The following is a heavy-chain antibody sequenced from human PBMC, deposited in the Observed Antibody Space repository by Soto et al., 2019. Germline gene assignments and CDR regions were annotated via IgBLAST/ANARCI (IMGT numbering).Heavy chain of an antibody. CDR3: ARRSNWNPAAPDY. D-gene: IGHD6-13*01. Sequence: PGESLKISCKGSGYIFTTYWIAWVRQMPGKGLEWIGIIFPDDSDVRYSPSFQGQVTISADKSINTAYLQWSSLKASDTAIYYCARRSNWNPAAPDYWGRGTLVTVSS. J-gene: IGHJ4*02. V-gene: IGHV5-51*01. CDR1: GYIFTTYW. CDR2: IFPDDSDV.